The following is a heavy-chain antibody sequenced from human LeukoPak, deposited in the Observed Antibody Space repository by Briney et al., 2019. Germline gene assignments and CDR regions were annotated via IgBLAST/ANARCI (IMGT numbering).Heavy chain of an antibody. V-gene: IGHV1-18*01. Sequence: ASVTVSCTASGYTFTSYGISWVRQAPGQGLEWMGWISAYNGNTNYAQKFQGRVTMTTDTSTSTAYMELRGLRSDDTAVYYCARHSGSYYYYYGMDVWGQGNTVTVSS. CDR1: GYTFTSYG. CDR2: ISAYNGNT. CDR3: ARHSGSYYYYYGMDV. D-gene: IGHD1-26*01. J-gene: IGHJ6*02.